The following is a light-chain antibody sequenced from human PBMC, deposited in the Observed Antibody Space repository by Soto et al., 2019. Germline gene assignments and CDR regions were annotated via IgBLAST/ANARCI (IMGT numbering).Light chain of an antibody. V-gene: IGKV3-20*01. J-gene: IGKJ4*01. CDR3: QHSRAPPLPLI. CDR1: RSLLSSD. CDR2: HTS. Sequence: EIVLTQFPDSLSLSPGEGATLSCRASRSLLSSDIAWYQKRLGQAPRLLIYHTSTRATGIPDRFSGRGSGADFTLSISRLVPTDFAVYYCQHSRAPPLPLIFGGGTRIEMK.